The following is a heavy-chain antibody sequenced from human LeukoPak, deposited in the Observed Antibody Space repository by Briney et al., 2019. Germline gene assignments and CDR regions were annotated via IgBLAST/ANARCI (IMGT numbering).Heavy chain of an antibody. V-gene: IGHV3-53*01. J-gene: IGHJ5*02. Sequence: GGSLRLSCAASGFTFSTYAVNWVRQAPGKGLEWVSVMYSRGDTYYANSVKGRFTFSRDISKNTLYLQMDGLRNEDTAMYYCARDPPQVPAAGVLASWGQGTLVIVSS. CDR3: ARDPPQVPAAGVLAS. CDR1: GFTFSTYA. D-gene: IGHD6-13*01. CDR2: MYSRGDT.